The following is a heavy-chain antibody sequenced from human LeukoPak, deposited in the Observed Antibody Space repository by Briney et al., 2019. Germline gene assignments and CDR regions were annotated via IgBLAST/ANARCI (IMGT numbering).Heavy chain of an antibody. CDR1: GFTFDDYA. J-gene: IGHJ4*02. Sequence: GGSLRLSCAASGFTFDDYAMHWVRQAPGKGLEWVSGISWNSGSIGYADSVKGRFTISRDNAKNSLYLQVNSLRAEDTALYYCAKGFSSYYGSGSDYWGQGTLVTVSS. CDR3: AKGFSSYYGSGSDY. D-gene: IGHD3-10*01. V-gene: IGHV3-9*01. CDR2: ISWNSGSI.